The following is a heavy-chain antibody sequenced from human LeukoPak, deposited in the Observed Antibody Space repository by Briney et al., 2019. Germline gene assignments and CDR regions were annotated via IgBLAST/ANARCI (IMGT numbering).Heavy chain of an antibody. CDR3: ARKTYYYDSSGYYPYYYYYYMDV. CDR1: GGSFSGYY. D-gene: IGHD3-22*01. Sequence: SETLSLTCAVYGGSFSGYYWSWIRQPPGKGLEWIGEINHSGSTNYNPSLKSRVTISVGTSKNQFSLKLSSVTAADTAVYYCARKTYYYDSSGYYPYYYYYYMDVWGKGTTVTVSS. CDR2: INHSGST. V-gene: IGHV4-34*01. J-gene: IGHJ6*03.